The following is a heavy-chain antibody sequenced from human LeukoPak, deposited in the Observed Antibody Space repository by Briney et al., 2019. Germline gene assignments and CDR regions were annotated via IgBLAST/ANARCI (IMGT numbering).Heavy chain of an antibody. Sequence: GGSLRLSCAASGFTFSSYAMHWVRQAPGKGLEWVAVISYDGSNKYYADSVKGRFTISRDNSKNTLYLQMNSLRAEDTAVYYCAREDSSSPLLGVFDYWGQRTLVTVSS. V-gene: IGHV3-30-3*01. D-gene: IGHD6-6*01. CDR2: ISYDGSNK. J-gene: IGHJ4*02. CDR3: AREDSSSPLLGVFDY. CDR1: GFTFSSYA.